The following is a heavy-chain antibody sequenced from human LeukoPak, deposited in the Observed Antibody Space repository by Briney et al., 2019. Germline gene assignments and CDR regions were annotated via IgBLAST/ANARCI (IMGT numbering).Heavy chain of an antibody. CDR1: GYTFASYD. V-gene: IGHV1-8*01. CDR3: ARDSTPTYSFQH. D-gene: IGHD2-15*01. Sequence: GASVTVSCKASGYTFASYDINWVRQATGQGLEWMGWMNPNTGDAGYAQKFQGRVTMTRNTSISTAYMELSSLRSEDTAVYYCARDSTPTYSFQHWGQGTLVTVSS. J-gene: IGHJ1*01. CDR2: MNPNTGDA.